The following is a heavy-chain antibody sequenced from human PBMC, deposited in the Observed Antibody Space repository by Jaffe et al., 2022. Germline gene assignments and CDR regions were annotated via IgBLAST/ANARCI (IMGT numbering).Heavy chain of an antibody. V-gene: IGHV3-74*01. CDR1: GFTFSRYW. CDR2: TNSDESIT. CDR3: ARGSSSCGNCYSDL. Sequence: EVQLVESGGGLVQPGGSLRLSCAASGFTFSRYWMHWVRQAPGKGLVWVSRTNSDESITTYADSVKGRFTISRDNAKNTLFLQMNSLRAEDTAVYYCARGSSSCGNCYSDLWGRGTLVTVSS. J-gene: IGHJ2*01. D-gene: IGHD6-13*01.